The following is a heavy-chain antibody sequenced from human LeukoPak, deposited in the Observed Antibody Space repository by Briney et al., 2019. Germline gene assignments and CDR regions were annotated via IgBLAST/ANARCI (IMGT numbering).Heavy chain of an antibody. CDR2: ISGSGGYT. CDR1: GFSFTTYA. J-gene: IGHJ4*02. V-gene: IGHV3-23*01. CDR3: AKAEGKNPTGGRWLD. Sequence: GGSLRLSCAGSGFSFTTYAMTWVRQAPGMGLESVSAISGSGGYTYYADSVKGRFTISGDNSKNTLYLQMNSLRADDTAIYYCAKAEGKNPTGGRWLDWGQGTLVTVSS. D-gene: IGHD6-19*01.